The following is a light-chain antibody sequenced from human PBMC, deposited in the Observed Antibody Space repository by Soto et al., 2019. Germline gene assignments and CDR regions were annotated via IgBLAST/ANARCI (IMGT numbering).Light chain of an antibody. CDR1: QSLLYRSKNKDY. V-gene: IGKV4-1*01. J-gene: IGKJ1*01. CDR2: WAS. Sequence: DIIMTQSPESLAVSLGERATINCKSSQSLLYRSKNKDYLAWYQQKPGQPPKLLIYWASTRESGVSDRFSGSGSGTDFTLTVTSMQAEDVAVYYCQQYFSTPWTFGQGTKVEIK. CDR3: QQYFSTPWT.